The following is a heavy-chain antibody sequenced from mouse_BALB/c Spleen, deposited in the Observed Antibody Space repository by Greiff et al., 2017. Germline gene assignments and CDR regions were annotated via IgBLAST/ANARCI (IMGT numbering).Heavy chain of an antibody. J-gene: IGHJ3*01. D-gene: IGHD1-1*01. CDR2: ILPGSGST. CDR3: ARTIYYYGSSYGY. V-gene: IGHV1-9*01. CDR1: GYTFSSYW. Sequence: VQLVESGAELMKPGASVKISCKATGYTFSSYWIEWVKQRPGHGLEWIGEILPGSGSTNYNEKFKGKATFTADTSSNTAYMQLSSLTSEDSAVYYCARTIYYYGSSYGYWGQGTLVTVSA.